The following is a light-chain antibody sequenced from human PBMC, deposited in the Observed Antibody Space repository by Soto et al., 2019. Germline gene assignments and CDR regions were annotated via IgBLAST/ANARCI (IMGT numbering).Light chain of an antibody. V-gene: IGKV3-15*01. CDR3: QQYNNWPPYT. CDR2: AAS. Sequence: EIVMTQSPATLSVSPGERATLSCRARQSVSSNLAWYQQKPGQAPRLLIYAASTRATGIPARFSGSGSGTEFTLTISSLQSEDFAVYYCQQYNNWPPYTFGQGTKLEIK. J-gene: IGKJ2*01. CDR1: QSVSSN.